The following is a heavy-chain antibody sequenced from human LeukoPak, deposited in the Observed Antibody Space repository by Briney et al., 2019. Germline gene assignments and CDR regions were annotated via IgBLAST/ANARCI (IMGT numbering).Heavy chain of an antibody. CDR3: ARRITGTTIRRYFQH. CDR2: IYHSGST. V-gene: IGHV4-4*02. CDR1: GGSISSSNW. J-gene: IGHJ1*01. D-gene: IGHD1-7*01. Sequence: SGTLSLTCAVSGGSISSSNWWSWVRPPPGKGLEWIGEIYHSGSTNYNPSLKSRVTISVDKSKNQFSLKLSSVTAADTAVYYCARRITGTTIRRYFQHWGQGTLVTVSS.